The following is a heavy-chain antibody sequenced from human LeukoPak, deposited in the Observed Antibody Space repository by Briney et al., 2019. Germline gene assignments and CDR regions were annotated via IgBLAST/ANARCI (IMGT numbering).Heavy chain of an antibody. J-gene: IGHJ4*02. V-gene: IGHV3-21*01. CDR1: GFTFSSYW. CDR2: ISSSSSYI. CDR3: ARVLIGGYYFDY. D-gene: IGHD3-9*01. Sequence: GGSLRLSCAASGFTFSSYWMNWVRQAPGKGLEWVSSISSSSSYIYYADSVKGRFTISRDNAKNSLYLQMNSLRAEDTAVYYCARVLIGGYYFDYWGQGTLVTVSS.